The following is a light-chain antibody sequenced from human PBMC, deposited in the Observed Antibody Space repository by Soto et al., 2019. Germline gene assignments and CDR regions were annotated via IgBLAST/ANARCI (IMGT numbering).Light chain of an antibody. CDR1: SSDVGNSNF. CDR2: DVT. Sequence: QSALTQPASVSGSPGQSITISCTGTSSDVGNSNFVSWFQQHPGKAPKLIIYDVTNRTSGVSDRFSGSKSGYTASLTISGRQAEDEADYYCNSYTSSSTWVFGGGTKLT. V-gene: IGLV2-14*01. CDR3: NSYTSSSTWV. J-gene: IGLJ3*02.